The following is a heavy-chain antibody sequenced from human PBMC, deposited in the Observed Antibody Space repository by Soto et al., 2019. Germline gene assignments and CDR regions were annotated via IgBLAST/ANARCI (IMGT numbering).Heavy chain of an antibody. Sequence: LSLTCAASGFTFSTYAMSWVRQAPGKGLEWVSDISGSGGTTYYADSVKGRFIISRDNSKNTLYLQMNSLRAEDTAVYYCAKEYSEAILPEIIDYWGQGTLVTVSS. CDR1: GFTFSTYA. V-gene: IGHV3-23*01. D-gene: IGHD2-2*02. CDR3: AKEYSEAILPEIIDY. J-gene: IGHJ4*02. CDR2: ISGSGGTT.